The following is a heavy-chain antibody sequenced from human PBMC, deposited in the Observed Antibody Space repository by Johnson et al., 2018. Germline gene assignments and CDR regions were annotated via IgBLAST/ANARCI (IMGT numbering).Heavy chain of an antibody. CDR1: GLTFDDYA. CDR3: AKGELDYYYYYMDV. Sequence: EVQLVESGGGLVQPGRSLRLSCAASGLTFDDYAMHWVRQAPGKGLEWVSGISWNSGSIGYADSVKGRFTISRDNAKNSLYLQMNSLGAEDTALYYCAKGELDYYYYYMDVWGKGTTVTVSS. D-gene: IGHD3-3*02. J-gene: IGHJ6*03. V-gene: IGHV3-9*01. CDR2: ISWNSGSI.